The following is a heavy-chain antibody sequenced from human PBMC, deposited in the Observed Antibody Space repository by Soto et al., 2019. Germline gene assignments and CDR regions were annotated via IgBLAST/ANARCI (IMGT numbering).Heavy chain of an antibody. V-gene: IGHV4-31*03. D-gene: IGHD3-22*01. CDR1: GGSISSGGYY. CDR2: IYYSGST. CDR3: ASGGSDYDTSGRPSFYFDY. Sequence: SETLSLTCTVSGGSISSGGYYWSWIRQHPGKGLEWIGYIYYSGSTYYNPSLKSRVTISVDTSKNQFSPNLSSVTAADTAVYFCASGGSDYDTSGRPSFYFDYWGQGTLVTVS. J-gene: IGHJ4*02.